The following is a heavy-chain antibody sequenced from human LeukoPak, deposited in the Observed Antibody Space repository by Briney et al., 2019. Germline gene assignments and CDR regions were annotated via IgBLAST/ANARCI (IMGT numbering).Heavy chain of an antibody. CDR1: GFTFDDYA. CDR2: FTWDGGST. CDR3: AKDRAARGRGNYFYMDV. Sequence: GGSLRLSCAASGFTFDDYAMRWVRQASGKVLEWVSHFTWDGGSTHYADSVEGRFAISRDNRENSLYLQMNSLRPEDTALYYCAKDRAARGRGNYFYMDVWGKGTTVTVSS. V-gene: IGHV3-43D*03. D-gene: IGHD2/OR15-2a*01. J-gene: IGHJ6*03.